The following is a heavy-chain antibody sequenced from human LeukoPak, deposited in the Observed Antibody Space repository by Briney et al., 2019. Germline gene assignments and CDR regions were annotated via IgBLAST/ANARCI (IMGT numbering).Heavy chain of an antibody. Sequence: SETLSLTCAVSGGSISGSDWWSWVRQPPGKGLEWIGEIYHSGSTNYNPSLKGRVTISVDTSKNQFSLKLSSVTAADTAVYYCARHRAVSVVGNFYFDYWGQGTLVTVSS. CDR1: GGSISGSDW. D-gene: IGHD1-26*01. J-gene: IGHJ4*02. CDR2: IYHSGST. CDR3: ARHRAVSVVGNFYFDY. V-gene: IGHV4-4*02.